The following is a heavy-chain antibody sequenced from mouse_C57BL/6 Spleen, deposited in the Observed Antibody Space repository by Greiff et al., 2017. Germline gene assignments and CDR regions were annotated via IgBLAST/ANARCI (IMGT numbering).Heavy chain of an antibody. CDR2: ISYSGST. D-gene: IGHD1-1*01. V-gene: IGHV3-1*01. CDR1: GYSITSGYD. J-gene: IGHJ1*03. Sequence: EVKVEESGPGMVKPSQSLSLTCTVTGYSITSGYDWHWIRHFPGNKLEWMGYISYSGSTNYNPSLKSRISITHDTSKNHFFLKLNSVTTEDTATYYCAHGSNYWYFDVWGTGTTVTVSS. CDR3: AHGSNYWYFDV.